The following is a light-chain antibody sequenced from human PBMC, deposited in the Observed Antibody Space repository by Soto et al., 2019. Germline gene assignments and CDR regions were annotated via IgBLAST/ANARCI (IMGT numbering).Light chain of an antibody. CDR1: QGIRND. CDR2: DVS. J-gene: IGKJ1*01. Sequence: AIQMTQSPSSLSASVGDRVTITCRASQGIRNDLGWYQQKPGKAPKLLIYDVSTLGSGVPSRFSGSGSGTDFTLTISGLQPDDFGTYYCQQYNTFWTFGQGTKVDIK. V-gene: IGKV1-13*02. CDR3: QQYNTFWT.